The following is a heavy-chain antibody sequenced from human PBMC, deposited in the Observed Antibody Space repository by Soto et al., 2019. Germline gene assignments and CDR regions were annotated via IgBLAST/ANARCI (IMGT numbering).Heavy chain of an antibody. Sequence: HPGGSLRLSCAASGFTFSSYAMHWVRQAPGKGLEWVAVISYDGSNKYYADSVKGRFTISRDNSKNTLYLQMNSLRAEDTAVYYCARDMLDIVVVVAATVPLYYYGMHVWGQGTTVTVSS. D-gene: IGHD2-15*01. CDR3: ARDMLDIVVVVAATVPLYYYGMHV. CDR2: ISYDGSNK. V-gene: IGHV3-30-3*01. J-gene: IGHJ6*01. CDR1: GFTFSSYA.